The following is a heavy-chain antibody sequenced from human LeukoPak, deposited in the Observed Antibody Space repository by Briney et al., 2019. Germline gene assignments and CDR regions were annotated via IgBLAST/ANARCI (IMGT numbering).Heavy chain of an antibody. D-gene: IGHD3-3*01. CDR3: ARVMAGEYYDFWSGYYPYFDY. CDR1: GGSISSSNYY. J-gene: IGHJ4*02. V-gene: IGHV4-39*07. Sequence: PSETLSLTCIVSGGSISSSNYYWDWIRQPPGQGLEWIGSMSHSERTYYNPSLKSRLTIFVDTSKNQFSLKLSSVTAADTAVYYCARVMAGEYYDFWSGYYPYFDYWGQGTLVTVSS. CDR2: MSHSERT.